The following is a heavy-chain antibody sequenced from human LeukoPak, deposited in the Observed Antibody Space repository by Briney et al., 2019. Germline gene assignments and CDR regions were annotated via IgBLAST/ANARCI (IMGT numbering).Heavy chain of an antibody. CDR2: INHSGST. Sequence: PSETLSLTCAVYGESFSGYYWSWIRQPPGKGLEWIGEINHSGSTNHNPSLKSRVTISVDTSKNQFSLKLSSVTAADTAVYYCARSDYSSSAFDIWGQGTMVTVSS. V-gene: IGHV4-34*01. D-gene: IGHD4-11*01. CDR1: GESFSGYY. CDR3: ARSDYSSSAFDI. J-gene: IGHJ3*02.